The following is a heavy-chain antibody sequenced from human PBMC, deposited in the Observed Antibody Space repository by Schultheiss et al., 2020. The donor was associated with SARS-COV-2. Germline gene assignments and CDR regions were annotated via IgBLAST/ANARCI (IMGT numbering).Heavy chain of an antibody. CDR3: ARYSSGWYEYYYGMDV. CDR2: IYYSGST. J-gene: IGHJ6*02. D-gene: IGHD6-19*01. Sequence: GSLRLSCAASGFTFSSYAMSWVRQAPGKGLEWIGYIYYSGSTNYNPSLKSRVTISVDTSKNQFSLKLSSVTAADTAVYYCARYSSGWYEYYYGMDVWGQGTTVTVSS. V-gene: IGHV4-59*08. CDR1: GFTFSSYA.